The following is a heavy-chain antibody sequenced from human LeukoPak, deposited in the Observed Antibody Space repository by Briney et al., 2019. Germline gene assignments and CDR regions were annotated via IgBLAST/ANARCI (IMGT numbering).Heavy chain of an antibody. CDR1: GFNFRPYW. V-gene: IGHV3-74*01. J-gene: IGHJ4*02. CDR3: SRDLDWLLFDY. CDR2: VKYDGSTT. D-gene: IGHD3-9*01. Sequence: PGGSLRLSCAATGFNFRPYWLNWARQAPGKGLVWVSRVKYDGSTTTYADSVQGRFTISRDNAKNLLYFQMNSLRVKDTSVYYCSRDLDWLLFDYWGQGTLVTVSS.